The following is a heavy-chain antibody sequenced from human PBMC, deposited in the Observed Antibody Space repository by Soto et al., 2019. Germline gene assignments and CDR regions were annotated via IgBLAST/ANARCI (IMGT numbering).Heavy chain of an antibody. J-gene: IGHJ6*02. Sequence: ASVKVSCKASGYPFTSYGISWVRQAPGKGLEWMGWISAYNGNTNYAQKLQGRVTMTTDTSTSTAYMELRSLRSDDTAVYYCAREKVDELAYYYGMDVWGQGTTVTVSS. V-gene: IGHV1-18*04. CDR2: ISAYNGNT. D-gene: IGHD5-12*01. CDR3: AREKVDELAYYYGMDV. CDR1: GYPFTSYG.